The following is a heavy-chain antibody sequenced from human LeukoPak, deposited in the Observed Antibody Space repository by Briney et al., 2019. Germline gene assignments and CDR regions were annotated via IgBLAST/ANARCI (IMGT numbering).Heavy chain of an antibody. J-gene: IGHJ4*02. Sequence: GGSLRLSCAASGFTFSSYAMSWVRQAPGKGLEWVSAISGSGGSTYYADSVKGRFTISRDSSKNTLYLQMNSLRAEDTAVYYCAKDPAQWLDFYFDYWGQGTLVTVSS. CDR2: ISGSGGST. V-gene: IGHV3-23*01. CDR3: AKDPAQWLDFYFDY. CDR1: GFTFSSYA. D-gene: IGHD6-19*01.